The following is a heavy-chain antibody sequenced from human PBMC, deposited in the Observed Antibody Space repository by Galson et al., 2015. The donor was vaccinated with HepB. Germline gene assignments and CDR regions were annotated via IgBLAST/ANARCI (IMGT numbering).Heavy chain of an antibody. CDR1: GFTFSSYG. CDR3: AKGGSTSCYSWTDD. CDR2: ISGSGGRT. V-gene: IGHV3-23*01. D-gene: IGHD2-2*01. Sequence: SLRLSCAAPGFTFSSYGMTWVRQVPGKGLEWVSSISGSGGRTYYADSVKGRFTISRDSSKNTLFLHMNSLRAEDTAVYYCAKGGSTSCYSWTDDWGQGTLVTVSS. J-gene: IGHJ4*02.